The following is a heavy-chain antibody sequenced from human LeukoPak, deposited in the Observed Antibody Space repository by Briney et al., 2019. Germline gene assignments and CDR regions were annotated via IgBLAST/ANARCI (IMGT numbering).Heavy chain of an antibody. V-gene: IGHV3-53*01. CDR1: GFTFSNYW. Sequence: GGSLRLSCAASGFTFSNYWMSWVRQAPGKGLEWVSVIYSGGSTYYADSVKGRLTISRDNSKNTLYLQMNSLRADDTAVYYCARSYYYDSSAYYDDWGQGTLVTVSS. D-gene: IGHD3-22*01. CDR2: IYSGGST. CDR3: ARSYYYDSSAYYDD. J-gene: IGHJ4*02.